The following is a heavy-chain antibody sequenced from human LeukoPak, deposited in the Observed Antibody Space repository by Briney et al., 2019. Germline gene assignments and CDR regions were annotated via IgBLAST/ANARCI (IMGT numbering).Heavy chain of an antibody. Sequence: ASVKVSCTASGYTFTSYDINWVRQATGQGLEWMGWMNPNSGNTGYAQKFQGRVTMTRNTSISTAYMELSSLRSEDTAVYYCARDSNYYGSGSYYDYYYYYYMDVWGKGTTVTISS. J-gene: IGHJ6*03. CDR2: MNPNSGNT. D-gene: IGHD3-10*01. CDR3: ARDSNYYGSGSYYDYYYYYYMDV. V-gene: IGHV1-8*01. CDR1: GYTFTSYD.